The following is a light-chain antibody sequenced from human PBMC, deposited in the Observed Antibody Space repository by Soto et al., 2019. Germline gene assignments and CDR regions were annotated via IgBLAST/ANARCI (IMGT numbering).Light chain of an antibody. V-gene: IGKV1-39*01. CDR1: QSITIY. CDR2: GVS. Sequence: DIQMTQSPSSLSASVGDRVTITCRASQSITIYLNWYQQRPGEVPKLLIFGVSTLQSGVPSRFSGSGSGTEFTLTISSLQPEDFATYYCQQSYSTLWTFGQGTKVDIK. CDR3: QQSYSTLWT. J-gene: IGKJ1*01.